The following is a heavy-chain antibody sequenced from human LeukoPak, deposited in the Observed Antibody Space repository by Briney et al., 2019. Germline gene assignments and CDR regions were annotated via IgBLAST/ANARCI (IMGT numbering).Heavy chain of an antibody. Sequence: LGESLKISCKGSGYSFTTYWIGWVRQIPGKGLEWMGIIYPGDSHTMYSPSFRGQVTMSADKSISTAYLQWSSLKASDTAMYYCARLLGSCSSSWASFDYWGQGTLVTVPS. CDR3: ARLLGSCSSSWASFDY. D-gene: IGHD6-13*01. J-gene: IGHJ4*02. CDR1: GYSFTTYW. CDR2: IYPGDSHT. V-gene: IGHV5-51*01.